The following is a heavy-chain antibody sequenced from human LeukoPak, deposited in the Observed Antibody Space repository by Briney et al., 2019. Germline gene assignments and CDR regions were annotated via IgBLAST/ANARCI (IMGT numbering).Heavy chain of an antibody. J-gene: IGHJ4*02. CDR1: GYTFTSYA. CDR2: SNAGNGNT. CDR3: AREGVYPVAGFDY. Sequence: GASVKVSCKASGYTFTSYAMHWVRQAPGQRLEWMGWSNAGNGNTKYSQEFQGRVTITRDTSTSTAYMELSSLRSEDMAVYYCAREGVYPVAGFDYWGQGTLVTVSS. V-gene: IGHV1-3*02. D-gene: IGHD6-13*01.